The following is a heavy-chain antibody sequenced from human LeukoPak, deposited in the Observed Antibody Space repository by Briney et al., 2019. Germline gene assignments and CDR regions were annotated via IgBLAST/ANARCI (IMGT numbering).Heavy chain of an antibody. V-gene: IGHV1-2*02. CDR2: INPKSGGT. J-gene: IGHJ5*02. CDR3: ARDFSYCSGGSCYPNWFDP. Sequence: GASVKVSCKASGYIFTGYYLHWVRQAPGQGLEWMGWINPKSGGTNYAQKFQGRVTMTRDTSISTAYMELSRLRSDDTAVYYCARDFSYCSGGSCYPNWFDPWGQGTLVTVSS. D-gene: IGHD2-15*01. CDR1: GYIFTGYY.